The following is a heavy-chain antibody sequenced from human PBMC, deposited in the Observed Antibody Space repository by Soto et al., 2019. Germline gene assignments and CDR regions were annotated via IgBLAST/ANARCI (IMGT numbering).Heavy chain of an antibody. V-gene: IGHV3-21*01. J-gene: IGHJ6*02. CDR1: GFSFSSYS. CDR3: ARVYAGHSYGSRRELRTPYYYGMDV. CDR2: ISSSSSYI. Sequence: PGGSLRLSCAASGFSFSSYSMNWVRQAPVKGLEWGSSISSSSSYIYYADSVKGRFTISRDNAKNSLYLQMNSLRAEDTAVYYCARVYAGHSYGSRRELRTPYYYGMDVWGQGTTVTVSS. D-gene: IGHD5-18*01.